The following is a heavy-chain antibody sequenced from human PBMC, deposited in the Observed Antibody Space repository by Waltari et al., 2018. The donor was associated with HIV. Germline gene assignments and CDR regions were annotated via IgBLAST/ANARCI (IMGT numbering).Heavy chain of an antibody. CDR1: GFTFSSYW. V-gene: IGHV3-74*01. CDR2: ISSYGTTT. Sequence: EVQLVESGGGLVQPGGSLRLSCVASGFTFSSYWLHWVLQAPGKGLVWVTSISSYGTTTSYADSVKGLFTISRDNAKNTLYLQMNSLRAEDTAVYYCTRDLARYNWNDIPLDYWGQGALVTVSS. D-gene: IGHD1-20*01. CDR3: TRDLARYNWNDIPLDY. J-gene: IGHJ4*02.